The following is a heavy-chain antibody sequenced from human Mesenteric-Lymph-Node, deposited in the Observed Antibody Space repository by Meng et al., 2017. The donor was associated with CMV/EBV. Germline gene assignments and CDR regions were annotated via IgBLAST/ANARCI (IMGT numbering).Heavy chain of an antibody. CDR2: ISWNSGTM. CDR3: AKDSHYYDSSGYYDY. J-gene: IGHJ4*02. D-gene: IGHD3-22*01. Sequence: GGSLRLSCAASGFTFDAYVMHWVRQAPGKGLEWVSGISWNSGTMDYADSVKGRFTISRDNAKNSLYLQMNSLRAEDTALYYCAKDSHYYDSSGYYDYWGQGTLVTVSS. CDR1: GFTFDAYV. V-gene: IGHV3-9*01.